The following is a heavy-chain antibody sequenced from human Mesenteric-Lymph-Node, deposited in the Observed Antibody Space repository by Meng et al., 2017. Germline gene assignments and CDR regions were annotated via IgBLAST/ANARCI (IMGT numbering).Heavy chain of an antibody. D-gene: IGHD5-12*01. V-gene: IGHV3-23*04. Sequence: EVQVVGSGGAVVQPGGSLRLFCATSGFTFGSYAMKWVRQAPGKGLEWVSGISASGGYTYYADSVKGRFTISRDNLKNTLFLQLSSLRGGDAAIYFCAREEISRGFHLDLWGQGTLVTVSS. CDR3: AREEISRGFHLDL. CDR1: GFTFGSYA. CDR2: ISASGGYT. J-gene: IGHJ5*02.